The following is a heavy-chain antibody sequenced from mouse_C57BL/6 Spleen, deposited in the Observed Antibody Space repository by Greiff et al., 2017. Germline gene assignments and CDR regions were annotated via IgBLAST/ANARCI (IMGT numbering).Heavy chain of an antibody. J-gene: IGHJ2*01. CDR3: TTNTTVGADY. CDR1: GFNIKDDY. D-gene: IGHD1-1*01. CDR2: IDPENGDT. Sequence: EVKLQESGAELVRPGASVKLSCTASGFNIKDDYMHWVKQRPEQGLEWIGWIDPENGDTEYASKFQGKATITADTSSNTAYLQLSSLTSEDTAVYYCTTNTTVGADYWGQGTTLTVSS. V-gene: IGHV14-4*01.